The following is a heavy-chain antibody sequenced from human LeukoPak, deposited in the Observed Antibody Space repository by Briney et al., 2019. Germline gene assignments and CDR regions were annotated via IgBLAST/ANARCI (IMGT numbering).Heavy chain of an antibody. J-gene: IGHJ4*02. CDR1: GFTFSSYS. Sequence: GGSLRLSCAASGFTFSSYSMNWVRQAPGKGLEWVSSISSSSSYIYYADSAKGRFTISRDNAKNSLYLQMNSLRAEDTAVYYCARDLFVRRYFDYWGQGTLVTVSS. CDR2: ISSSSSYI. V-gene: IGHV3-21*01. D-gene: IGHD3-10*01. CDR3: ARDLFVRRYFDY.